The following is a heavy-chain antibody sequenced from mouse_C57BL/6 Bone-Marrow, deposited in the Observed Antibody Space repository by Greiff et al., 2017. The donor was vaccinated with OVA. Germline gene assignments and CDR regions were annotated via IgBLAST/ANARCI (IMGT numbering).Heavy chain of an antibody. Sequence: DVMLVESGGGLVKPGGSLKLSCAASGFTFSDYGMHWVRQAPEKGLEWVAYISSGSSTIYYADTVKGRFTISRDNAKNTLFLQMTRLRSEDTAMYYCARDDPDYWGQGTTLTVSS. V-gene: IGHV5-17*01. CDR1: GFTFSDYG. J-gene: IGHJ2*01. CDR3: ARDDPDY. CDR2: ISSGSSTI.